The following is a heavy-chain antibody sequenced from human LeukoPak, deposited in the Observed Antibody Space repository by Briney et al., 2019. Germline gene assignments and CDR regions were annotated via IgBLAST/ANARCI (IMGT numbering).Heavy chain of an antibody. CDR3: AKFRDGYNNFDY. J-gene: IGHJ4*02. CDR2: ISYDGSNK. CDR1: GFTFSSYG. V-gene: IGHV3-30*18. Sequence: PGGSLRLACAASGFTFSSYGMHWVRQAPGKGLEWVAVISYDGSNKYSADSVKGRFTISRDNSKNTLYLQMNSLRAEDTAVYYCAKFRDGYNNFDYWGQGTLVTVSS. D-gene: IGHD5-24*01.